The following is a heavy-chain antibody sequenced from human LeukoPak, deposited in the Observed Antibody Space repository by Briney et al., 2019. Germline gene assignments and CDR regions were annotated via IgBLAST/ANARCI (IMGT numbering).Heavy chain of an antibody. V-gene: IGHV3-48*03. CDR2: ISRSGTTI. J-gene: IGHJ4*02. CDR3: ARVLPHSDPLDY. CDR1: GFTFRSYE. Sequence: PGGSLRLSCAASGFTFRSYEMNWVRQAPGRGLEWVSFISRSGTTIYYADSVKGRFTISRDNAKNSLYLQMNSLRAEDTAVYYCARVLPHSDPLDYWGQGTLVTVSS. D-gene: IGHD2-15*01.